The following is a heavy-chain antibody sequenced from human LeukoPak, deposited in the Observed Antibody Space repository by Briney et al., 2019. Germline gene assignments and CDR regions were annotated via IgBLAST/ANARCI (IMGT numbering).Heavy chain of an antibody. CDR1: GGSISSGSYY. J-gene: IGHJ6*03. CDR2: IYTSGST. D-gene: IGHD5-18*01. CDR3: ARDLGGYSYADWDYYYYMDV. V-gene: IGHV4-61*02. Sequence: SETLSLTCTVSGGSISSGSYYWSWIRQPAGKGLEWIRRIYTSGSTNYNPSLKSRVTISVDTSKNQFSLKLSSVTAADTAVYYCARDLGGYSYADWDYYYYMDVWGKGTTVTISS.